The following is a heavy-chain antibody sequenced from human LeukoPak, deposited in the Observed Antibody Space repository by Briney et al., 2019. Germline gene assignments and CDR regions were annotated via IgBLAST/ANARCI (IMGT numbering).Heavy chain of an antibody. Sequence: GRSLRLSCAASGFTFSNFAMSWVRQAPGQGLEWVSAISGSGTATYSAGSVKGRFTISRDNSNNTLYLQMNNLRAEDTAVYFCAKDMSLYYGSGTTFDYWGQGTLVIVSS. D-gene: IGHD3-10*01. J-gene: IGHJ4*02. CDR2: ISGSGTAT. CDR1: GFTFSNFA. V-gene: IGHV3-23*01. CDR3: AKDMSLYYGSGTTFDY.